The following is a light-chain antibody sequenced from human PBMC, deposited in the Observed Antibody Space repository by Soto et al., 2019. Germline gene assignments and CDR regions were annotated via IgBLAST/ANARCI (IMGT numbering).Light chain of an antibody. J-gene: IGLJ3*02. CDR2: LEGSGSY. V-gene: IGLV4-60*02. CDR1: SGHSSYI. CDR3: ETWDSDTHTV. Sequence: QSVLTQSSSASASLGSSVKLTCTLSSGHSSYIIAWHQQQPGKAPRYLMKLEGSGSYNKGSGVPDRFSGSSSGAARYLTISNLQFEDEADYYGETWDSDTHTVFGGGTKLTVL.